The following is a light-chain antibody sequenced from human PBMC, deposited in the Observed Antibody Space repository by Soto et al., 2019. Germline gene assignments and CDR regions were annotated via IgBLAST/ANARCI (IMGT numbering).Light chain of an antibody. CDR1: QSVSSTY. J-gene: IGKJ1*01. Sequence: EIVLTKSPGTLSLSPGERATLSCRASQSVSSTYLAWYQQQPGQAPRLLIYGASNRATGIPDRFSGSGSGTDFTLTISRLEPEDFAVYYCQQYGSSSWTFGQGTKVDI. CDR2: GAS. V-gene: IGKV3-20*01. CDR3: QQYGSSSWT.